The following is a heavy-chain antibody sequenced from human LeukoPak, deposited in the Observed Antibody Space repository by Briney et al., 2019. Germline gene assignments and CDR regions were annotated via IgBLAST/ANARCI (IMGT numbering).Heavy chain of an antibody. J-gene: IGHJ4*02. Sequence: PSETLSLTCTVSGVSISSYYWSWIRQPAGKGLEWIGRIYTSGSTNYNPSLKSRVTMSVDTSKNQFTLKLSSVTAADTAVYYCARDPRYRGSYYFGEFDYWGQGTLVTVSS. CDR1: GVSISSYY. CDR2: IYTSGST. D-gene: IGHD1-26*01. V-gene: IGHV4-4*07. CDR3: ARDPRYRGSYYFGEFDY.